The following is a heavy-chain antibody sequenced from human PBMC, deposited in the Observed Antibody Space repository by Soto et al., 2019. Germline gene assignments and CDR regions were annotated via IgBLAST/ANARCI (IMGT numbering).Heavy chain of an antibody. Sequence: GASVKVSCKTSGYTFTRNGISWVRQAPGQGLEWMGWISPKSGSKKYAQKFQGRVIMTTDTSTSTAYMELRSLRCDDTAVYYCAREAPVAGTNYFDFWGQGTLVTVSS. CDR1: GYTFTRNG. J-gene: IGHJ4*02. CDR3: AREAPVAGTNYFDF. V-gene: IGHV1-18*01. CDR2: ISPKSGSK. D-gene: IGHD6-19*01.